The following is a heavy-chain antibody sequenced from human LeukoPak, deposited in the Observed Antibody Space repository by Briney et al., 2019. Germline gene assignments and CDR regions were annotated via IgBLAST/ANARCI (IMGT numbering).Heavy chain of an antibody. CDR2: IRYNGNNQ. CDR3: AREDHREAFDI. CDR1: GFTFNNYG. J-gene: IGHJ3*02. Sequence: GGSLRLSCAASGFTFNNYGMHWVRQAPGKGLEWVAFIRYNGNNQYYADSVKGRFTISRDNSKNTLYLQMNSLKGDDTAVYYCAREDHREAFDIWGQGTMVTVSS. D-gene: IGHD1-14*01. V-gene: IGHV3-30*02.